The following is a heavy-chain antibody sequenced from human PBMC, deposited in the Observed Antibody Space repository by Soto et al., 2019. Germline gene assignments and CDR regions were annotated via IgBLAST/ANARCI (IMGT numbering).Heavy chain of an antibody. CDR2: ISYSGST. D-gene: IGHD3-10*01. CDR1: DASMSSGHYY. V-gene: IGHV4-30-4*01. J-gene: IGHJ4*02. CDR3: AREGTEGLGSFKAFDY. Sequence: QVQLQESGPRLVKPSQTLSLTCTVSDASMSSGHYYWSWIRQPPGKGLEWLGYISYSGSTYYKPYINSRLAMSLDTSKRQFFLELTSVTAADTAVYYCAREGTEGLGSFKAFDYWGQGILVTVSS.